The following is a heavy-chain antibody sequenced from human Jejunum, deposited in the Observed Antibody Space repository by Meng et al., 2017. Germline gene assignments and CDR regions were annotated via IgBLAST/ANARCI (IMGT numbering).Heavy chain of an antibody. V-gene: IGHV4-4*02. D-gene: IGHD3-22*01. CDR2: IDHRGSP. Sequence: QLRLQESGPGLVKPSGTLSLTCTVSGDSITTNTYWSWVRQSPEKGLEWIGQIDHRGSPYYNPSLKSRVTMSVDKSKSQVSLQLTSVTAADTAVYYCAKHGGYYQHYWGQGTLVTVSS. J-gene: IGHJ4*02. CDR3: AKHGGYYQHY. CDR1: GDSITTNTY.